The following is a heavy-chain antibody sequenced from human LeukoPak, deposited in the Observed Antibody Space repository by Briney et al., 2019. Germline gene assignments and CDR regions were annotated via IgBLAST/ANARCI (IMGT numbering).Heavy chain of an antibody. Sequence: PSETLSLTCAVYGGSFSGYYWSWIRQPPGKGLEWIGEINHSGSTNYNPSLKSRVTISVDTSKDQFSLKLSSVTAADTAVYYCARALSGSYRTFSFDYWGQGTLVTVSS. D-gene: IGHD1-26*01. V-gene: IGHV4-34*01. CDR1: GGSFSGYY. CDR2: INHSGST. CDR3: ARALSGSYRTFSFDY. J-gene: IGHJ4*02.